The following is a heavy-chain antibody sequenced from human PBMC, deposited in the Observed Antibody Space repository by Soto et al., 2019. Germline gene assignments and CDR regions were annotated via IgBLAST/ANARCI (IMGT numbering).Heavy chain of an antibody. Sequence: GGSLRVSCAASGFSSSDYWMSWVRQAPGRGLEWVAHIIQDGRAIYYVDSVRGRFTISRDSAGNSVFLEMHRLRVEDTAVYYCARGGELSLLPLDYWGLGTLVTVSS. CDR2: IIQDGRAI. CDR3: ARGGELSLLPLDY. J-gene: IGHJ4*02. CDR1: GFSSSDYW. V-gene: IGHV3-7*03. D-gene: IGHD2-15*01.